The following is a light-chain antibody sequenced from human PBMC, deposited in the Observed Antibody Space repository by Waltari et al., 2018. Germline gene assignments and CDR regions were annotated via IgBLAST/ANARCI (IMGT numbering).Light chain of an antibody. CDR3: QAWDGTTAGVL. CDR2: QDN. V-gene: IGLV3-1*01. CDR1: NLGDKY. Sequence: SYELTQPPSVSVSPGQPASITCSGDNLGDKYASWYQQRPGQSPVLVIYQDNTRPSGIPERFSGSKSGTTATLTISGTQAMDEADYYCQAWDGTTAGVLFGGGTKLTVL. J-gene: IGLJ2*01.